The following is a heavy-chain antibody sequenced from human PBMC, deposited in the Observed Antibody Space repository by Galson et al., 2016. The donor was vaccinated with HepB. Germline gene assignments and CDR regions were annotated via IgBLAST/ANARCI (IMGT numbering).Heavy chain of an antibody. D-gene: IGHD1-26*01. CDR3: ARGEGSGSWLVGH. CDR2: IASTDGTT. J-gene: IGHJ4*02. CDR1: GFIFSSHT. Sequence: SLRLSCAASGFIFSSHTMNWVRQAPGKGLEWIAHIASTDGTTDYADSVKGRSTISRDNAKNSLFLQMSSLRADDTALYYCARGEGSGSWLVGHWGQGTLVTVSS. V-gene: IGHV3-48*01.